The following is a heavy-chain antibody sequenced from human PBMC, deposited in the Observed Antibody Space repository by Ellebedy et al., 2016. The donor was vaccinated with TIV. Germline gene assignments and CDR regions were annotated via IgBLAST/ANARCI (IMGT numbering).Heavy chain of an antibody. CDR1: GYTFTRNA. Sequence: ASVKVSCKASGYTFTRNALHWVRQAPGQGLEWMGWISAYNGNTNYAQKLQGRVTMTTDTSTSTAYMELRSLRSDDTAVYYCAREFSALWFGESLSGMDVWGQGTTVTVSS. V-gene: IGHV1-18*01. D-gene: IGHD3-10*01. CDR2: ISAYNGNT. CDR3: AREFSALWFGESLSGMDV. J-gene: IGHJ6*02.